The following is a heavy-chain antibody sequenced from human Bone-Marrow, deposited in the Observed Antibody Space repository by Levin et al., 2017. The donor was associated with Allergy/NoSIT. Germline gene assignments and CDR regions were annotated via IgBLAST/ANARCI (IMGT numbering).Heavy chain of an antibody. Sequence: SETLSLTCTVSGGSISSAGSHWTWIRQYPGTGLEWIGYISYRGSTYFNPSLKSRLTMSIDTSEQHFSLNLTSVSAADTAIYYCARLDGYSFDYWGQGALVTVSS. J-gene: IGHJ4*02. CDR3: ARLDGYSFDY. D-gene: IGHD1-1*01. CDR1: GGSISSAGSH. CDR2: ISYRGST. V-gene: IGHV4-31*03.